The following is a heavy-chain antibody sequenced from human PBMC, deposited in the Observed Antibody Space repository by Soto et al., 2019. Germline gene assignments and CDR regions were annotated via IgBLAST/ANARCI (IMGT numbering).Heavy chain of an antibody. V-gene: IGHV3-23*01. D-gene: IGHD3-10*01. CDR1: GFTFSNYA. Sequence: EVHLLESGGGLVQPGGSLRLSCAASGFTFSNYAMSWVRQAPGKGLEWVSAISGSGDVTPYADSVKGRFTISRDNSQITLYLQMNSLRAEDTAVYFCASHNYYNSERRAAPLASGGLGTLVTVSS. J-gene: IGHJ4*02. CDR3: ASHNYYNSERRAAPLAS. CDR2: ISGSGDVT.